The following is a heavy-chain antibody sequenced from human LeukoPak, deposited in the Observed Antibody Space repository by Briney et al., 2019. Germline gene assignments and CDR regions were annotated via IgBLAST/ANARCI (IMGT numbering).Heavy chain of an antibody. J-gene: IGHJ5*02. CDR1: GGSFSGYY. V-gene: IGHV4-34*01. D-gene: IGHD5-18*01. Sequence: SETLSLTCAVYGGSFSGYYWSWIRQPPGKGLEWIGEINHSGSTNYNPSLKSRVTISVDTSKNQFSLKLSSVTAADTAVYYCARHWGLRGYSYGYVRDWFDPWGQGTLVTVSS. CDR3: ARHWGLRGYSYGYVRDWFDP. CDR2: INHSGST.